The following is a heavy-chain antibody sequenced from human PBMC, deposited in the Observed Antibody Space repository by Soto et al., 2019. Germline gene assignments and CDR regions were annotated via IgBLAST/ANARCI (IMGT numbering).Heavy chain of an antibody. J-gene: IGHJ5*02. CDR2: TYYRSKWYN. Sequence: SQTRSLTCAIPGDSVSSNSAAWNGIRQSPSRGLEWLGRTYYRSKWYNDYAVSVKSRITINPDTSKNQFSLQLNAVTPEDTAVYYCARTRSTPVGYNWFDPWGQGTLVTVSS. V-gene: IGHV6-1*01. CDR3: ARTRSTPVGYNWFDP. CDR1: GDSVSSNSAA. D-gene: IGHD2-15*01.